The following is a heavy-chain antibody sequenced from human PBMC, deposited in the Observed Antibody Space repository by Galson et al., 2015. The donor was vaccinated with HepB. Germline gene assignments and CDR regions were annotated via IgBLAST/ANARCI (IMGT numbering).Heavy chain of an antibody. CDR3: ASGSIMGSH. Sequence: SLRLSCAASGFTFSDYYMSWIRQTPGKGLEWVSDISNNGMHTRYADSVKGRFTISRDNAKKSLYLQMNSLRAEDTAVYYRASGSIMGSHWGQGTLVTVSS. J-gene: IGHJ4*02. V-gene: IGHV3-11*06. D-gene: IGHD3-16*01. CDR2: ISNNGMHT. CDR1: GFTFSDYY.